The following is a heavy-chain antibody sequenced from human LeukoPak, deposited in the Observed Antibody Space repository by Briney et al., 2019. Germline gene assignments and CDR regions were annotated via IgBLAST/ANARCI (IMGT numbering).Heavy chain of an antibody. CDR2: ISSSSSTI. D-gene: IGHD2-2*02. CDR1: GGSSSSSN. V-gene: IGHV3-48*01. Sequence: LPSETLSLTCAVSGGSSSSSNWWNWVRQAPGKGLEWVSYISSSSSTIYFADSVKGRFTISRDNAKNALYLQMKSLRAEDTAVYFCARDLGCSSSSCYSGDYYGMDVWGQGTTVTVSS. CDR3: ARDLGCSSSSCYSGDYYGMDV. J-gene: IGHJ6*02.